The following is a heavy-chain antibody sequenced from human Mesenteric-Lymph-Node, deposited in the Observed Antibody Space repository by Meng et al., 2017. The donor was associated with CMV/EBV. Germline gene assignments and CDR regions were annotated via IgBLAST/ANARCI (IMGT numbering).Heavy chain of an antibody. J-gene: IGHJ4*02. V-gene: IGHV5-51*01. CDR3: ARSGGDYSDYFDY. Sequence: CKGSGYSFVTYWIAWVRQMPGKGLEWMGIVYPGDSDTRYSPSFQGQVTISADKSTSTAFLQWSSLKASDTAMYYCARSGGDYSDYFDYWGQGTLVTVSS. D-gene: IGHD3-3*01. CDR2: VYPGDSDT. CDR1: GYSFVTYW.